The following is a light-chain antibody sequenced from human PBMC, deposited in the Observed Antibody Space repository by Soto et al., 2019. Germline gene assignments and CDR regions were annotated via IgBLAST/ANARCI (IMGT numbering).Light chain of an antibody. J-gene: IGLJ1*01. CDR3: GSYTTTYVRG. CDR2: EVT. Sequence: QSALTQPASVSGSPGQSITISCTGTSSDVGRYNYVSWYQQHPGRAPKLIVYEVTNRPSGVSDRFSGSKSGLVASLTISGLQAADEAVYFCGSYTTTYVRGFGTGTKLTVL. V-gene: IGLV2-14*01. CDR1: SSDVGRYNY.